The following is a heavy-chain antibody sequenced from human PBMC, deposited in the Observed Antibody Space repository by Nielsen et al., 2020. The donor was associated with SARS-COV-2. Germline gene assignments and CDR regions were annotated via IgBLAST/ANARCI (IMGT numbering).Heavy chain of an antibody. CDR3: AREGYMDY. D-gene: IGHD5-18*01. CDR2: INTNTGNP. V-gene: IGHV7-4-1*02. J-gene: IGHJ4*02. CDR1: GYTFTSYA. Sequence: ASVPVSCKASGYTFTSYAMPWVRQAPGQGLEWMGWINTNTGNPTYAQGFTGRFVFSLDTSVSTAYLQISSLKAEDTAGEDWAREGYMDYWGQGTLVTFSS.